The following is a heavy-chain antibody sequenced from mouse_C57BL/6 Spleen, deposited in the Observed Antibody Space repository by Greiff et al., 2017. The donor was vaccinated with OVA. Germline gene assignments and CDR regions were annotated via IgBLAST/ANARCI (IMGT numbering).Heavy chain of an antibody. CDR1: GYTFTSYW. Sequence: QVQLQQPGAELVKPGASVKMSCKASGYTFTSYWITWVKQRPGQGLEWIGDIYPGSGSTNYNEKFKSKATLTVDTSSSTAYMQLSRLTSEDSAVYYGARAERYGSSLYYAMDWGGQGTSVTVSS. J-gene: IGHJ4*01. CDR2: IYPGSGST. CDR3: ARAERYGSSLYYAMDW. V-gene: IGHV1-55*01. D-gene: IGHD1-1*01.